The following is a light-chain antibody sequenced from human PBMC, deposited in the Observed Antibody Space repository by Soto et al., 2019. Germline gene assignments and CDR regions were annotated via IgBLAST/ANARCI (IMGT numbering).Light chain of an antibody. CDR1: QRISSS. J-gene: IGKJ1*01. Sequence: DIQMTQTQCSRSVSVGDRGTITFRASQRISSSLNWYQQETGKVPKRLIYAASSLQSGVPSRFSGSGSGTEFTLTISSLQPEDGATYYCLQQNSYPWKCGHGTMGDLK. V-gene: IGKV1-17*01. CDR2: AAS. CDR3: LQQNSYPWK.